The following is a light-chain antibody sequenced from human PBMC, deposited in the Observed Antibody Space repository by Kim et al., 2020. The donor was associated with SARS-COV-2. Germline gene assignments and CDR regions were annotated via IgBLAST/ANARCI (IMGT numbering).Light chain of an antibody. CDR2: LNN. V-gene: IGLV3-1*01. CDR1: ILGDDY. CDR3: QASERSIYV. J-gene: IGLJ1*01. Sequence: HEQTAPPPCSGGILGDDYATGIHQKPGQAPGVVIFLNNRRPSGIRARFFGSDPGNTSPLTFSGTKAMDEADYYCQASERSIYVFGTGPKLTVL.